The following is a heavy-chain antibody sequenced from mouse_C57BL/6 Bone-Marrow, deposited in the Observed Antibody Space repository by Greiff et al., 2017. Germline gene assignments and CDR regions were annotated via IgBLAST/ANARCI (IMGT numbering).Heavy chain of an antibody. CDR2: IRNKANGYTT. Sequence: EVMLVESGGGLVQPGGSLSLSCAASGFTFTDYYMSWVRQPPGKALEWLGFIRNKANGYTTEYSASVKGRFTISRDNSQSILYLQMNALRAEDSATYYGARPNWDWYFDVWGTGTTVTVSS. CDR1: GFTFTDYY. CDR3: ARPNWDWYFDV. J-gene: IGHJ1*03. V-gene: IGHV7-3*01. D-gene: IGHD4-1*01.